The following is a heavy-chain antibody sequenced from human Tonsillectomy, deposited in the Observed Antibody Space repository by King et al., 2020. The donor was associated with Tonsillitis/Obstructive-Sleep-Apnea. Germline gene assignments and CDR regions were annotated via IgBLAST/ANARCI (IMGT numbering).Heavy chain of an antibody. CDR2: IYSGGS. CDR1: GFTVSTKY. J-gene: IGHJ6*03. CDR3: ARETSFDYGALYHYYYMDV. V-gene: IGHV3-66*01. D-gene: IGHD4/OR15-4a*01. Sequence: VQLVESGGGLVQPGGSLRLSCAASGFTVSTKYMNWVRQAPGKGLEWVSIIYSGGSYYADSVKGRFTISRDNSKNTVYLQMNSLRAEDTAMYYCARETSFDYGALYHYYYMDVWGKGTTVTVSS.